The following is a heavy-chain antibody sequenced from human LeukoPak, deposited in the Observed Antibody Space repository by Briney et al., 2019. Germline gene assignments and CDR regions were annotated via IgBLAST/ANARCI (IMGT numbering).Heavy chain of an antibody. J-gene: IGHJ6*03. CDR2: ISGSGGST. CDR3: ARVARGDYYYYYMDV. D-gene: IGHD3-10*01. Sequence: GGSLRLSCAASGFTFSSYGMSWVRQAPGKGLEWVSAISGSGGSTSYADSVQGRFTISRDNAKNTLYLQMNSLRAEDTALYYCARVARGDYYYYYMDVWDKGTTVTVSS. CDR1: GFTFSSYG. V-gene: IGHV3-23*01.